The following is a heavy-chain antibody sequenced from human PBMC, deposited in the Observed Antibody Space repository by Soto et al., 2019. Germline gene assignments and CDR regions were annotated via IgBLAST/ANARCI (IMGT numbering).Heavy chain of an antibody. CDR2: INHSGST. J-gene: IGHJ5*02. CDR1: GGSFSGYY. CDR3: ARGTFGRDIVVVVAATRWFDP. V-gene: IGHV4-34*01. Sequence: SETLSLTCAVYGGSFSGYYWSWIRQPPGKGLEWIGEINHSGSTNYNPSLKSRVTISVDTSKNQFSLKLSSVTAADTAVYYCARGTFGRDIVVVVAATRWFDPWGQGTLVTVSS. D-gene: IGHD2-15*01.